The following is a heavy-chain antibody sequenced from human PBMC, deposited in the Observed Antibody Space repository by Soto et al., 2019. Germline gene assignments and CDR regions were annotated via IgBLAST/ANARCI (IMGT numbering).Heavy chain of an antibody. CDR1: GFTFTNYG. CDR2: IWYDGSNK. D-gene: IGHD2-15*01. Sequence: GGSLRLSCAASGFTFTNYGMHWVRQAPGKGLEWVAVIWYDGSNKYYADSVKGRFTISRDNSKNTLYLQMNSLRDEDTAVYYCARDQEGGNRMYYFDYWGQGTLVTVSS. V-gene: IGHV3-33*01. J-gene: IGHJ4*02. CDR3: ARDQEGGNRMYYFDY.